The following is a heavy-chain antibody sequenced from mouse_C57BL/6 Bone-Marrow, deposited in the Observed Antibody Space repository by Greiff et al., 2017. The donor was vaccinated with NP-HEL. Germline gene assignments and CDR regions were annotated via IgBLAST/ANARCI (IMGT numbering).Heavy chain of an antibody. V-gene: IGHV7-1*01. J-gene: IGHJ1*03. CDR3: ARDSTVVYFDV. CDR2: SRNKANDYTT. D-gene: IGHD1-1*01. CDR1: GFTFSDFY. Sequence: EVMLVESGGGLVQSGRSLRLSCATSGFTFSDFYMEWVRQAPGKGLEWIAASRNKANDYTTEYSASVKGRFIVSRDTSQSILYLQMNALRAEDTAIYYCARDSTVVYFDVWGTGTTVTVSS.